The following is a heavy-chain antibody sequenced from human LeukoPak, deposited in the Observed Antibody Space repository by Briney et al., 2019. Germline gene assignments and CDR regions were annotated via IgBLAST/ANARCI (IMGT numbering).Heavy chain of an antibody. CDR1: GGSISSYY. Sequence: PSETLSLTCTVSGGSISSYYWSWMRQPPGKGLEWIGYIYYSGSTNYNPSLKSRVTISVDTSKNQFSLKLSSVTAADTAVYYCARWGFPVSHWFDPWGQGTLVTVSS. CDR3: ARWGFPVSHWFDP. J-gene: IGHJ5*02. CDR2: IYYSGST. V-gene: IGHV4-59*08. D-gene: IGHD3-16*01.